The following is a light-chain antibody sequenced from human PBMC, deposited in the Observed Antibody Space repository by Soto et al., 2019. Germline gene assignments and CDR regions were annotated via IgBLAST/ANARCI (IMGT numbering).Light chain of an antibody. V-gene: IGLV2-23*02. CDR2: EVS. J-gene: IGLJ1*01. CDR1: SSDVGSYTL. Sequence: QSVLTQPASVSGSPGQSITISCTGSSSDVGSYTLVSWYQQHPGKVPKLMIYEVSKRPPGVSVRFSGSRSGNTASLTISGLQAEDEADYFCWSYAGSFTYVFGTGTRSPS. CDR3: WSYAGSFTYV.